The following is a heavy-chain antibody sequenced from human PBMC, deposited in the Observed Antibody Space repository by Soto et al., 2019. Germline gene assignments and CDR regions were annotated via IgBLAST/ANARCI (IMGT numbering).Heavy chain of an antibody. Sequence: ASVKVSCKASGYSFTAFVIRWVRQAPGQGLEWMGWISVYNGNTNYAQKLQGRVTMTADTSTTTAYMELRSLRSDDTAVYYCARVYDFWSGHQTPFDYCGQGTLVTVSS. CDR1: GYSFTAFV. V-gene: IGHV1-18*01. CDR2: ISVYNGNT. D-gene: IGHD3-3*01. CDR3: ARVYDFWSGHQTPFDY. J-gene: IGHJ4*02.